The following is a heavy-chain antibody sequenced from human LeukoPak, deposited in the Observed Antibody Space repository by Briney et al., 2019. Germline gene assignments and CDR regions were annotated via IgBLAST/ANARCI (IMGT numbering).Heavy chain of an antibody. J-gene: IGHJ5*02. CDR1: GYSLTTNYS. Sequence: SETLSLTCSVSGYSLTTNYSWGWIRQPPGKGLEWMGSVHHSGSTNYNPSLKSRVTISVDTSKNQFSLKLSSVTAADTAVYYCARRPRMSYCSSTSCYVSYWFDPWGQGTLVTVSS. D-gene: IGHD2-2*01. V-gene: IGHV4-38-2*01. CDR3: ARRPRMSYCSSTSCYVSYWFDP. CDR2: VHHSGST.